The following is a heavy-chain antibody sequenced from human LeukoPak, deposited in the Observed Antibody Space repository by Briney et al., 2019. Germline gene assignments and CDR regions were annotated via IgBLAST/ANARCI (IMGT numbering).Heavy chain of an antibody. CDR2: IYYSGST. J-gene: IGHJ4*02. V-gene: IGHV4-59*01. D-gene: IGHD6-13*01. CDR1: GGSISSYY. CDR3: ARVGRGRSSWLYDY. Sequence: SETLSLTCTVSGGSISSYYWSWIRQPPGKGLEWIGYIYYSGSTNYNPSLKSRVTISVDTSKNQFSLKLSFVTAADTAVYYCARVGRGRSSWLYDYWGQGTLVTVSS.